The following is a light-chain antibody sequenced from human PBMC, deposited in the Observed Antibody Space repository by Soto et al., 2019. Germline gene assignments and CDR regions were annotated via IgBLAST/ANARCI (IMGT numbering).Light chain of an antibody. CDR2: DDR. V-gene: IGLV3-1*01. J-gene: IGLJ2*01. CDR3: QAWNSSVV. Sequence: SYELTQPPSVSVSPGQTASMTCSGAKLGGKYVCWYQQKPGQSPVLVIYDDRKRPSGIPERFSGSNSGNTATLTIRGTQDKDEADYYCQAWNSSVVFGGGTKVTVL. CDR1: KLGGKY.